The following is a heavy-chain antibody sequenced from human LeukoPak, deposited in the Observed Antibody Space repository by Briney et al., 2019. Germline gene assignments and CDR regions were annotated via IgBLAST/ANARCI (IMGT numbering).Heavy chain of an antibody. J-gene: IGHJ3*02. CDR1: GFTFSSYG. D-gene: IGHD1-26*01. Sequence: PGGSLRLSCAASGFTFSSYGMHWVRQAPGKGLEWVAVIWYDGSNKYYADSVKGRFTISRDNSKNTLYLQMNSLRAEDTAVYYCAKDFHPSGSDAFDNWGQGTMVTVSS. V-gene: IGHV3-33*06. CDR3: AKDFHPSGSDAFDN. CDR2: IWYDGSNK.